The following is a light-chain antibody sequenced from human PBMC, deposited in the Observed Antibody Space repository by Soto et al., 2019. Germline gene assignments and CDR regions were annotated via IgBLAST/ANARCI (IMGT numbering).Light chain of an antibody. CDR1: QSVGDY. CDR3: QQHINWPLT. CDR2: GAS. Sequence: EILLTQSPATLSLSPGEVATLSCRASQSVGDYLAWYQQRPGQAPRLLIYGASNRVTGIPARFSGSGSGADCTLTISSLEPEDVALYYCQQHINWPLTLGGGTKVDIK. J-gene: IGKJ4*01. V-gene: IGKV3-11*01.